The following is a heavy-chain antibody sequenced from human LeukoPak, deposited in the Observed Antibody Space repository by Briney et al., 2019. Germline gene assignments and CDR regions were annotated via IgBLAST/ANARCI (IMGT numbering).Heavy chain of an antibody. Sequence: ASVKVSCKASGYTFTTYDISWVRQAPGQGLEWMGWISAYNDNTNSAQNLRGRVTMTTDTSASTAYLELRSLRSDDTAVYYCARGGNYLDYWGQGTPVTVSS. CDR2: ISAYNDNT. D-gene: IGHD1-26*01. J-gene: IGHJ4*02. CDR1: GYTFTTYD. V-gene: IGHV1-18*01. CDR3: ARGGNYLDY.